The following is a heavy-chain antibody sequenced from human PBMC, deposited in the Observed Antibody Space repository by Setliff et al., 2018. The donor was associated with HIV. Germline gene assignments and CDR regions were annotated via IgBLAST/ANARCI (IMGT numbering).Heavy chain of an antibody. CDR2: VNAGNGNT. Sequence: ASVKVSCKASGYTFTSYAIHWVRQAPGQRLEWMGWVNAGNGNTKYSQKFQGRVTITRDTSASTAYMELSSLRSEDTTVYYCARDLSISNPYYDILTGPGVYWGQGTLVTVSS. CDR3: ARDLSISNPYYDILTGPGVY. D-gene: IGHD3-9*01. J-gene: IGHJ4*02. V-gene: IGHV1-3*01. CDR1: GYTFTSYA.